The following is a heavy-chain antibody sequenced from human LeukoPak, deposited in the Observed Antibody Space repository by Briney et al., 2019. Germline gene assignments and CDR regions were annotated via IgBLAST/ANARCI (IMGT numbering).Heavy chain of an antibody. D-gene: IGHD3-10*01. CDR3: AKSWRGRGYYGYGPSEYFYYMDV. V-gene: IGHV4-59*01. J-gene: IGHJ6*03. CDR1: GGSISSYY. CDR2: IYYSGST. Sequence: PSETLSLTCTVSGGSISSYYWSWIRQPPGKGLEWIGYIYYSGSTNYNPSLKSRVTISVDTSKNQFSLKLSSVTAADTAVYYCAKSWRGRGYYGYGPSEYFYYMDVWGKGTTVTISS.